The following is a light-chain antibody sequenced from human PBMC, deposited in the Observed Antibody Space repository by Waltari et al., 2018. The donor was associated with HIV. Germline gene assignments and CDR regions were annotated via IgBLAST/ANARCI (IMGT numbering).Light chain of an antibody. CDR1: QRKCSW. CDR2: KAS. J-gene: IGKJ4*01. Sequence: DFQMTPSPATLSASVGDSVPITCQASQRKCSWLAWYQQEPGKAPKVLIYKASSLGSGVPSRFSGSGTETEFTLTSSSLQPADFATYYCQQYDSYPLTFGGGTKVEIK. CDR3: QQYDSYPLT. V-gene: IGKV1-5*03.